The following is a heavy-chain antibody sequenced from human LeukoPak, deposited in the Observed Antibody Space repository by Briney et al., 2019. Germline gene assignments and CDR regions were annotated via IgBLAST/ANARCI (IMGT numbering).Heavy chain of an antibody. CDR2: MYTSGST. Sequence: SETLSLTCTVFGGSISSYYWSWIRQPAGKGLEWIGRMYTSGSTNYNPPLKSRVTMSADTSKNQFSLKLSSVTAADTAVYYCARDTGYYFGSGNYLYYFDYWGQGTLVTVSS. J-gene: IGHJ4*02. V-gene: IGHV4-4*07. D-gene: IGHD3-10*01. CDR1: GGSISSYY. CDR3: ARDTGYYFGSGNYLYYFDY.